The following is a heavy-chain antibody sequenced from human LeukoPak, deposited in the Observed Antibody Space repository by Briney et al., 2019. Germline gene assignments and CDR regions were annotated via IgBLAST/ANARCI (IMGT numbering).Heavy chain of an antibody. CDR2: IIPIFGTA. CDR3: AKSKGVIYYYYYMDV. J-gene: IGHJ6*03. Sequence: ASVKVSCKASGGTFISYAISWVRQAPGQGLEWMGGIIPIFGTANYAQKFQGRVTITADESTSTAYMELSSLRSQDTAVYYCAKSKGVIYYYYYMDVWGKGTTVTVSS. V-gene: IGHV1-69*13. D-gene: IGHD3-10*01. CDR1: GGTFISYA.